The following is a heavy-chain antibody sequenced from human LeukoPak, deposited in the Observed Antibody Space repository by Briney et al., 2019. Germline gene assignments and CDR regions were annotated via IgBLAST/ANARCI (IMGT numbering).Heavy chain of an antibody. CDR1: GGSISSYY. J-gene: IGHJ6*03. CDR3: AGGGYYYYYYMDV. D-gene: IGHD3-16*01. Sequence: PSETLSLTCTVSGGSISSYYWSWIRHPPAPGLYLIGYIYYSGSTNYNPSLKSRVTISVDTSKNQFSLKLSSVTAADTAVYYCAGGGYYYYYYMDVWGKGTTVTVSS. V-gene: IGHV4-59*08. CDR2: IYYSGST.